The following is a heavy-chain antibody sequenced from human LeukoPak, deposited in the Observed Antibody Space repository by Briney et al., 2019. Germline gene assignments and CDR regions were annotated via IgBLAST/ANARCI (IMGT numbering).Heavy chain of an antibody. CDR1: GGSISSGDCY. D-gene: IGHD2-2*03. J-gene: IGHJ6*03. Sequence: SETLSLTCTVSGGSISSGDCYWSWIRQPPGKGLEWIGYIYNSGSTYYNPSLKSRVTISVDTSKNQFSLKLSSVTAADTAVYYCARERGYCSSTSCFTEPYYYYYYMDVWGKGTTVTVSS. CDR3: ARERGYCSSTSCFTEPYYYYYYMDV. CDR2: IYNSGST. V-gene: IGHV4-30-4*08.